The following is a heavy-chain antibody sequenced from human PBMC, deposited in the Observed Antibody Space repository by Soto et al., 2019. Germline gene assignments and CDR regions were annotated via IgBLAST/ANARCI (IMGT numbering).Heavy chain of an antibody. D-gene: IGHD2-2*01. CDR3: TRDTTTSWRNQDFYFDY. J-gene: IGHJ4*02. CDR2: INAGNGNT. CDR1: GYTFTSYA. Sequence: GASVKVSCKASGYTFTSYAMLWVRQAPGQRLEWMGWINAGNGNTKYSQKFQGRVTITRDTSASTAYMELSSLRSEDTAVYYCTRDTTTSWRNQDFYFDYWGRGTQVTVSS. V-gene: IGHV1-3*01.